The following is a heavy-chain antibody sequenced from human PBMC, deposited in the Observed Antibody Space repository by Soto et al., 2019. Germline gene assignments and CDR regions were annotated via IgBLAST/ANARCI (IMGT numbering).Heavy chain of an antibody. J-gene: IGHJ3*02. V-gene: IGHV3-33*01. Sequence: VGSLRLSCAASGFTFSSYGMHWVRQAPGKGLEWVAVIWYDGSNKYYADSVKGRFTISGDNSKNTLYLQMNSLRAEDTAVYYCARLWVVAAHAASAIWGQGTMDSVS. D-gene: IGHD2-15*01. CDR1: GFTFSSYG. CDR3: ARLWVVAAHAASAI. CDR2: IWYDGSNK.